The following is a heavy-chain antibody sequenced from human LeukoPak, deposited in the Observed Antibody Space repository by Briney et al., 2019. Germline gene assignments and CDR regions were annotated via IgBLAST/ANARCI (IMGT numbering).Heavy chain of an antibody. J-gene: IGHJ4*02. CDR3: AKVRWDNSGWYYSDS. Sequence: GGSLRLSCAASGFTISNNYIRWLRQAPGKGLEWVAVIFYDGSNKYYADSVKGRFTVSRDNSKNTLYLQVNSLRVEDTAVYYCAKVRWDNSGWYYSDSWGQGTLVTVSS. D-gene: IGHD6-19*01. CDR2: IFYDGSNK. CDR1: GFTISNNY. V-gene: IGHV3-30*18.